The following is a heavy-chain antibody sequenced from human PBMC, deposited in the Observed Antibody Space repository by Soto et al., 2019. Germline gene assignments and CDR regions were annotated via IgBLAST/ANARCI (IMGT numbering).Heavy chain of an antibody. CDR3: AKPLRFLDSYGIDV. CDR1: GGTFSSYA. V-gene: IGHV1-69*13. D-gene: IGHD3-3*01. Sequence: SVKVSCKASGGTFSSYAISWVRQAPGQGLEWMGGIIPIFGTANYAQKFQGRVTITADESTSTAYMELSSLRSEDTAVYYCAKPLRFLDSYGIDVWGQGTTVTVSS. CDR2: IIPIFGTA. J-gene: IGHJ6*02.